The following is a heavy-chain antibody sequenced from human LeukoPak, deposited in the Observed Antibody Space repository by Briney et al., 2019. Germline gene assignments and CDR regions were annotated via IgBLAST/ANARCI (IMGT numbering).Heavy chain of an antibody. D-gene: IGHD2-21*02. Sequence: GGSLRLSCAASGFTFSTYAMGWVRQAPGKGLEWVSSIKGGGGDPFYADSVKGRFTISRDNSKNTLFLQLNSLSAGDSAVCYCARGGHDFNPFYWWGQGTLVTVSS. CDR2: IKGGGGDP. J-gene: IGHJ4*02. CDR3: ARGGHDFNPFYW. V-gene: IGHV3-23*01. CDR1: GFTFSTYA.